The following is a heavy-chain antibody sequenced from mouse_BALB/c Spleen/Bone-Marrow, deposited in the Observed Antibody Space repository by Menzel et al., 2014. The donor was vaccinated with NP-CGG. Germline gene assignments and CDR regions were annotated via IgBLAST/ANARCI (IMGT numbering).Heavy chain of an antibody. CDR3: ARSGNYDFFDH. CDR1: GFSLINHG. D-gene: IGHD2-1*01. J-gene: IGHJ2*01. Sequence: VQLVESGPGLVQPSQSLSITCTVSGFSLINHGIHWVRQPPGKGLEWLGVIWSGGTTDYNATFIPRLSISKDKSKSQVLFKMNSLQVDDTATYYCARSGNYDFFDHWGQGTTLTVSS. V-gene: IGHV2-4*02. CDR2: IWSGGTT.